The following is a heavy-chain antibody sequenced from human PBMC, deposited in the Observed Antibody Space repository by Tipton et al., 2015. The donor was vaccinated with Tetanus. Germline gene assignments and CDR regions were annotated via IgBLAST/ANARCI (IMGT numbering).Heavy chain of an antibody. J-gene: IGHJ4*02. Sequence: LRLSCTVSGGSISSDGAYWSWTRQHPGEGLEWIGYISNSGSTYYNPSLKSRVTISVDTSQKQISLKLSSVTAADTAVYYCARGTGDYWGQGTLVTVSS. V-gene: IGHV4-31*03. CDR3: ARGTGDY. D-gene: IGHD1-14*01. CDR2: ISNSGST. CDR1: GGSISSDGAY.